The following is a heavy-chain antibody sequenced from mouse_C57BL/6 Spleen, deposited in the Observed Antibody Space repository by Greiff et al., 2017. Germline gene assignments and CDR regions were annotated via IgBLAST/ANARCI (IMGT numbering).Heavy chain of an antibody. CDR1: GYTFTSYG. CDR2: IYPRSGNT. J-gene: IGHJ3*01. CDR3: ARSGSSGFAY. V-gene: IGHV1-81*01. D-gene: IGHD3-2*02. Sequence: QFQLQQSAAELARPGASVKLSCKASGYTFTSYGISWVKQRTGQGLEWIGEIYPRSGNTYYNEKFKGKATLTADKSSSTAYMELRSLTSEDSAVYFCARSGSSGFAYWGQGTLVTVSA.